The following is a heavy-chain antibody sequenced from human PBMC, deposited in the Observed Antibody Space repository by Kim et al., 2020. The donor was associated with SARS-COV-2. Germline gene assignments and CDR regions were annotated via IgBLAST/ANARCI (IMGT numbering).Heavy chain of an antibody. J-gene: IGHJ4*02. Sequence: PSLKSRVTISVDTSKNQFSLKLSSVTAADTAVYYRARWGATTVTPLYFDYWGQGTLVTVSS. V-gene: IGHV4-59*01. D-gene: IGHD4-17*01. CDR3: ARWGATTVTPLYFDY.